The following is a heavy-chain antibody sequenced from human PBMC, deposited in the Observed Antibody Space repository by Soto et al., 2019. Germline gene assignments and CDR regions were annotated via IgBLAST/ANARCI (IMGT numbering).Heavy chain of an antibody. D-gene: IGHD6-13*01. CDR3: ARQTYSSSWEPNWFDP. Sequence: SVKVSCKASGGTFSSYAISWVRQAPGQGLEWMGGIIPIFGTANYAQKFQGRVTITADESTSTAYMELSSLRSEDTAVYYCARQTYSSSWEPNWFDPWGQGTLVTVS. J-gene: IGHJ5*02. CDR2: IIPIFGTA. CDR1: GGTFSSYA. V-gene: IGHV1-69*13.